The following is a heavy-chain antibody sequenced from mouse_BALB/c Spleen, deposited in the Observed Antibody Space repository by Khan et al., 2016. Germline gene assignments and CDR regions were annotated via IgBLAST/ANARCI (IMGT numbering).Heavy chain of an antibody. CDR1: GFTFSNYA. D-gene: IGHD2-3*01. Sequence: EVELVESGGGLVKPGGSLKLSCAASGFTFSNYAMSWVRQTPEKRLEWVATISSGGSYTYYPDSVRGRFTISRDNAKNTLYLQMSSLRSEDTAMYYCARHDDFDYWGQGTTLTVSS. J-gene: IGHJ2*01. CDR2: ISSGGSYT. V-gene: IGHV5-9-3*01. CDR3: ARHDDFDY.